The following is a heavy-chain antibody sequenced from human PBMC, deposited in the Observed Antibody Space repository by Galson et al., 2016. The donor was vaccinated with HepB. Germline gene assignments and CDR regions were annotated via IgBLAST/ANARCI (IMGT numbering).Heavy chain of an antibody. D-gene: IGHD4-17*01. CDR3: AREVTTDGFDL. CDR1: GGTVTSTP. Sequence: SVKVSCKASGGTVTSTPVSFVRQVPGQGLEWMGGIIPIFGKTKYSQKFQDRVTILADESRGTASMELKSLTLGDTAVYYCAREVTTDGFDLWGQGTLVTVSS. CDR2: IIPIFGKT. V-gene: IGHV1-69*13. J-gene: IGHJ3*01.